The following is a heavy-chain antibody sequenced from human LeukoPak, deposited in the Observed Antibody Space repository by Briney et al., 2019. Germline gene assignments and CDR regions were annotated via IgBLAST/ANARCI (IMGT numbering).Heavy chain of an antibody. D-gene: IGHD5-24*01. CDR3: ARSVEMATPMLGY. V-gene: IGHV3-21*01. J-gene: IGHJ4*02. CDR2: ISSSSSYI. Sequence: GGSLRLSCAASGFTFSSYSMNWVRQAPGKGLEWVSSISSSSSYIYYADSVKGRFTISRDNAKNSLYLQMNSLRAEDTAVYYCARSVEMATPMLGYWGQGTLVTVSS. CDR1: GFTFSSYS.